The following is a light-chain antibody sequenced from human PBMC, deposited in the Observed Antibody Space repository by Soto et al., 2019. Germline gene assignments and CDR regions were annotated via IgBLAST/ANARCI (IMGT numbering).Light chain of an antibody. CDR3: QKYDSAPWT. CDR2: AAS. V-gene: IGKV1-27*01. CDR1: QGISNY. J-gene: IGKJ1*01. Sequence: DIQMTQSPSSLSASVRDRVTITCRASQGISNYLAWYQQKPGKVPKLLIYAASTLQSGLPSRFSGSGSGTDFALTISSLQPEDVATYYCQKYDSAPWTFGQGTKVEIK.